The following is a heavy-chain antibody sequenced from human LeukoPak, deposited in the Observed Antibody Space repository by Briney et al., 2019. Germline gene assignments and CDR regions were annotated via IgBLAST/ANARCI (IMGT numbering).Heavy chain of an antibody. J-gene: IGHJ4*02. CDR1: GFTFNSYA. CDR3: ARDRRDILTGGLDY. Sequence: GVSLRLPCAASGFTFNSYAMHWVRQAPGKALEYVSANSSNGGSTYYATSVKGRFTISRDNSKNTLYLQMGSLRAEDMAVYYCARDRRDILTGGLDYWGQGTLVTVSS. CDR2: NSSNGGST. D-gene: IGHD3-9*01. V-gene: IGHV3-64*01.